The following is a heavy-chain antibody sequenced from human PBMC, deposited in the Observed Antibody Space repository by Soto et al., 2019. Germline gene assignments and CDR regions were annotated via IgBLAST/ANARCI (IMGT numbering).Heavy chain of an antibody. CDR1: GFTFSSYW. D-gene: IGHD2-2*01. V-gene: IGHV3-74*01. CDR3: ATHQYCSSTSCLTGYYYGMDV. CDR2: INSDGSST. Sequence: LGGSLRLSCAASGFTFSSYWMHWVRQAPGKGLVWVSRINSDGSSTSYADSVKGRFTISRDNAKNTLYLQMNSLRAEDTAVYYCATHQYCSSTSCLTGYYYGMDVWGQGTTVTVSS. J-gene: IGHJ6*02.